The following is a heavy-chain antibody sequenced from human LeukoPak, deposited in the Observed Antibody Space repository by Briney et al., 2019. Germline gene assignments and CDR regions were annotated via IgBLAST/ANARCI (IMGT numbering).Heavy chain of an antibody. D-gene: IGHD2-2*01. CDR3: ARGSVVPAARTYYGMDV. J-gene: IGHJ6*02. Sequence: ASVKVSCKASGYTFTSSGISWVRQAPGQGLEWMGWFSAYNGNTNYAQKLQGRVTMTTDTSTSTAYMELRSLRSDDTAVYYCARGSVVPAARTYYGMDVWGHGTTVTVSS. V-gene: IGHV1-18*01. CDR2: FSAYNGNT. CDR1: GYTFTSSG.